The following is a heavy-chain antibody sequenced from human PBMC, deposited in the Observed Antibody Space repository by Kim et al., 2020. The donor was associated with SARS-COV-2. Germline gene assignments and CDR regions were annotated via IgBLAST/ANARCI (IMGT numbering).Heavy chain of an antibody. V-gene: IGHV5-51*01. D-gene: IGHD5-12*01. CDR2: T. J-gene: IGHJ4*02. CDR3: ARMDGYNYPFDY. Sequence: TRYSPSFQGQVTISADKSISTAYLQWSSLKASDTAMYYCARMDGYNYPFDYWGQGTLVTVSS.